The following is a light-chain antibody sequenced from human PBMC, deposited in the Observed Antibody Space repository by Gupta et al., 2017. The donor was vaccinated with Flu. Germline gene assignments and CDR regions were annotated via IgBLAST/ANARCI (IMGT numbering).Light chain of an antibody. CDR3: SSYSTSNTLV. Sequence: SITISCTGTRSDIGDYKYVSWYQQFPGKAPILIISEVSYRPSGVSSRFSGSKSGNTASLTISGLQAEDEADYYCSSYSTSNTLVFGTGTQVTVL. J-gene: IGLJ1*01. CDR2: EVS. CDR1: RSDIGDYKY. V-gene: IGLV2-14*01.